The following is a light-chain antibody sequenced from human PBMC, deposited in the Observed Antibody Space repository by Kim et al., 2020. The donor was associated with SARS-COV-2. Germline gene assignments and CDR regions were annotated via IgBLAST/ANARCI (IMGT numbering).Light chain of an antibody. CDR1: QVLSRW. V-gene: IGKV1-12*01. J-gene: IGKJ4*01. CDR3: QQANSFPLT. CDR2: AAS. Sequence: VTITWQAIQVLSRWLAGYQMKPGKAPNLLIFAASSLRSGVPSRFRGSGSGTDFTLTITSLQPEDFATYYCQQANSFPLTFGGGTKVDIK.